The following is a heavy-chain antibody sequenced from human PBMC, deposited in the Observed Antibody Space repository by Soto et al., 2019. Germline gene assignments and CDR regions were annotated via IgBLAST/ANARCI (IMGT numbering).Heavy chain of an antibody. V-gene: IGHV4-30-4*01. CDR1: GGSISSGDDF. Sequence: QVQLQESGPGLVKPSQTLSLTCTVSGGSISSGDDFWTWIRQPPGKGLEWIGYIYYSGSTFYDPSLKRRVTMSVDTSKNQCSLTLSCVTAADAAVYYCARDRGKGTDYYYYGMDDWGQGTTVTVSS. CDR3: ARDRGKGTDYYYYGMDD. D-gene: IGHD3-10*01. CDR2: IYYSGST. J-gene: IGHJ6*02.